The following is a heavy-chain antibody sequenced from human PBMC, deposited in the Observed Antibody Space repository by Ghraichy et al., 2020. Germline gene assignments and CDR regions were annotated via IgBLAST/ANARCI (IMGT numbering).Heavy chain of an antibody. D-gene: IGHD3-3*01. J-gene: IGHJ3*02. CDR2: IYYSGST. V-gene: IGHV4-61*01. CDR1: GGSVSSGSYY. Sequence: SETLSLTCTVSGGSVSSGSYYWSWIRQPPGKGLEWIGYIYYSGSTNYNPSLKSRVTISVDTSKNQFSLKLSSVTAADTAVYYCARGHVTIFGEHDAFDIWGQGTMVTVSS. CDR3: ARGHVTIFGEHDAFDI.